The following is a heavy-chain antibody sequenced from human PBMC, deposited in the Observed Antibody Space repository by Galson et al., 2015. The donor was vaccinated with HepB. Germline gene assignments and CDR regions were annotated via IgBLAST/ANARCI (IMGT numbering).Heavy chain of an antibody. V-gene: IGHV1-69*13. CDR1: GGTFNSYV. Sequence: SVKVSCKASGGTFNSYVLSWVRQAPGQGLEWLGGITPIVGTVDYAQAFQGRVTITADQSTSTVYMELSSLRFDDTAVYYCTRGGGYMDVWGKGTPVTVSS. J-gene: IGHJ6*03. CDR2: ITPIVGTV. CDR3: TRGGGYMDV.